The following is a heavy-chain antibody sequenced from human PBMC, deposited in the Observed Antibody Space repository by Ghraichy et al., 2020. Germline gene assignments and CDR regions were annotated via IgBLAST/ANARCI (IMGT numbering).Heavy chain of an antibody. CDR1: GGSISSYY. CDR3: ARDLQWQRGLGYYYYGMDV. D-gene: IGHD6-19*01. CDR2: IYYSGST. V-gene: IGHV4-59*01. Sequence: SETLSLTCTVSGGSISSYYWSWIRQPPGKGLEWIGYIYYSGSTNYNPSLKSRVTISVDTSKNQFSLKLSSVTAADTAVYYCARDLQWQRGLGYYYYGMDVWGQGTTVTVSS. J-gene: IGHJ6*02.